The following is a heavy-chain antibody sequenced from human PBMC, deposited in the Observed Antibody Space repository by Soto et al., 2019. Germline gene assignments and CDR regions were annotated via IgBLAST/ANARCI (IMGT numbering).Heavy chain of an antibody. CDR3: ARAPPATIFGVVTAYYYYGMDA. J-gene: IGHJ6*02. CDR2: IYYSGST. V-gene: IGHV4-30-4*01. D-gene: IGHD3-3*01. CDR1: GGSISSGDYY. Sequence: NPSGTLSLTCTVSGGSISSGDYYWSWIRQPPGKGLEWIGYIYYSGSTYYNPSLKSRVTISVDTSKNQFSLKLSSVTAADTAVYYCARAPPATIFGVVTAYYYYGMDAWGQGTTVTVS.